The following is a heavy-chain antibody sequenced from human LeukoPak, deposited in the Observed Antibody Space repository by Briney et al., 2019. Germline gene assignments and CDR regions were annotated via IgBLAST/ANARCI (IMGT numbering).Heavy chain of an antibody. CDR3: ARAVYDSSGYPNWFDP. CDR1: GGFISSYY. D-gene: IGHD3-22*01. Sequence: SETLSLTCTVSGGFISSYYWSCIRQPAGKGLEWIGYIYYSGSTNYNPSLKSRVTISVDTSKNQFSLKLSSVTAADTAVYYCARAVYDSSGYPNWFDPWGQGTLVTVSS. CDR2: IYYSGST. V-gene: IGHV4-59*01. J-gene: IGHJ5*02.